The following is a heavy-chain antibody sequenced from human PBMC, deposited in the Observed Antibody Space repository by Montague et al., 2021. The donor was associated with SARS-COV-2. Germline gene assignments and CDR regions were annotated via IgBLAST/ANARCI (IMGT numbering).Heavy chain of an antibody. CDR2: TYYRSKWYN. Sequence: CAISGDSVSSNSATWNWVRQSPSRGLGWLGRTYYRSKWYNDYAVSVRGQVTINPDTSKNQFSLQLNSVTPEDTAIYYCTSGREGNYNVMDVWGQGTTVTVSS. J-gene: IGHJ6*02. CDR3: TSGREGNYNVMDV. CDR1: GDSVSSNSAT. D-gene: IGHD1-1*01. V-gene: IGHV6-1*01.